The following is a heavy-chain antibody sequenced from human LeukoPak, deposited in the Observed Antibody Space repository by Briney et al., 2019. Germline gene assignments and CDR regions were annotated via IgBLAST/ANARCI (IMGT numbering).Heavy chain of an antibody. Sequence: GGSLRLSCEASGFTFSSYEMNWVRQAPGKGLEWVSYISSSGSTIYYADSVKGRFTISRDNAKNSLYLQMSSLRAEDTAVYYCGRDGTAPGLYFDLWGQGTLVTVSS. D-gene: IGHD6-13*01. CDR3: GRDGTAPGLYFDL. CDR1: GFTFSSYE. V-gene: IGHV3-48*03. CDR2: ISSSGSTI. J-gene: IGHJ4*01.